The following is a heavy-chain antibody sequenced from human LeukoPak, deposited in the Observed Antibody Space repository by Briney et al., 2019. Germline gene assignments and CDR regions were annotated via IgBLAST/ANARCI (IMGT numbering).Heavy chain of an antibody. CDR2: INHSGST. Sequence: SETLSLTCAVYGGSFSGYYWSWIRQPPGKGLEWIGKINHSGSTNYNPSLKSRVTISVDTSKNQFSLKLSSVTAADTAVYYCASIGYCSSGSCYGVDYWGQGTLVTVSS. J-gene: IGHJ4*02. CDR1: GGSFSGYY. CDR3: ASIGYCSSGSCYGVDY. D-gene: IGHD2-15*01. V-gene: IGHV4-34*01.